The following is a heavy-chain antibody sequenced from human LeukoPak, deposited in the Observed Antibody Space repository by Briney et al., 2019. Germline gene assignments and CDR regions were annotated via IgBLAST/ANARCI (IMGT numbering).Heavy chain of an antibody. J-gene: IGHJ4*02. CDR2: IKKDGSEI. CDR3: ANGNYFDY. Sequence: GGSLRLSCAASGFAFSTYWMSWVRQAPGKGLEWVANIKKDGSEIYYVDSVKGRFTISRDNAKNSLFLQMNSLRAEDTAVYYCANGNYFDYWGQGTLVTVSS. CDR1: GFAFSTYW. V-gene: IGHV3-7*01.